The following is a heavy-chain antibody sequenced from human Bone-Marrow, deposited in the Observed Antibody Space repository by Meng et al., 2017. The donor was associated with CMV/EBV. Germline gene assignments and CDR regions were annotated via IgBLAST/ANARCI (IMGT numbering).Heavy chain of an antibody. Sequence: GESLKISCAASGFTFDDYGMSWVRQAPGKGLVWVSRINGDGSIREYADSVKGRLTISRDNAKDTLYLQMNSLRAEDTAVYYCVREMWSNDVWGRGTMVTVSS. CDR3: VREMWSNDV. CDR2: INGDGSIR. CDR1: GFTFDDYG. J-gene: IGHJ3*01. D-gene: IGHD3-3*01. V-gene: IGHV3-74*03.